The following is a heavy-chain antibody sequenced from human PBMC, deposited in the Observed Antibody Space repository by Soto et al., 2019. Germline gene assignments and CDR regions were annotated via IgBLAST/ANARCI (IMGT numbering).Heavy chain of an antibody. V-gene: IGHV1-8*01. CDR3: ARFLTDYYDSSGYYRTDNDAFDI. D-gene: IGHD3-22*01. CDR2: MNPNRGNT. J-gene: IGHJ3*02. CDR1: GYTFTSYD. Sequence: QVQLVQSGAEVKKPGASVKVSCKASGYTFTSYDINWVRQATGQGLEWMGWMNPNRGNTGYAQKFQVRVTMTRNTSISTAYMELSSLRSEDTAVYYCARFLTDYYDSSGYYRTDNDAFDIWGQGTMVTVSS.